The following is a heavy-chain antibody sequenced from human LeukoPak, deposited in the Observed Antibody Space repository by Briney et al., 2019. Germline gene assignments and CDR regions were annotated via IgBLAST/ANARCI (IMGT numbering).Heavy chain of an antibody. CDR3: ARERFGSGSYPDF. CDR2: IWHDGSHK. D-gene: IGHD3-10*01. V-gene: IGHV3-33*01. CDR1: GFAFNTYA. J-gene: IGHJ4*02. Sequence: PGRSLRLSCAASGFAFNTYAMHWVRQAPGQGLEWVALIWHDGSHKFYSNSVRGQFTISRDNSKNTVSLQMNNLRPEDTAVYYCARERFGSGSYPDFWGQGTLVTVSS.